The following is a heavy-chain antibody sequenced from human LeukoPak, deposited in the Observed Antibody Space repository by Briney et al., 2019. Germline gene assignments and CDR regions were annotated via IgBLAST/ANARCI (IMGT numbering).Heavy chain of an antibody. V-gene: IGHV3-74*01. CDR2: INVDGTRT. CDR1: GFSFSSYW. D-gene: IGHD1-20*01. J-gene: IGHJ4*02. Sequence: GGSLRLSCAASGFSFSSYWMHWVRQSPGKGLVWVAQINVDGTRTRYADSVKGRFTISRDNAKNTLYLQMNSLRAEDTAVYYCARDVTDSGNYYDYWGPGTLVTVSP. CDR3: ARDVTDSGNYYDY.